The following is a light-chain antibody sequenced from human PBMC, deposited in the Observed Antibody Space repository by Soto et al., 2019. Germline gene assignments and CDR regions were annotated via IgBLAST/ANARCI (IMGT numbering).Light chain of an antibody. J-gene: IGKJ2*01. Sequence: EIVMTQSPASLSVSPGDGAILSCCASQSVASNVACYQQKPGQGPRLLIHGASTRTAGVPARFSGSGSGTDFTLTISSLQSEDFAVYYCQQYHNWPPQYTFGQGTKLQIK. CDR1: QSVASN. CDR2: GAS. CDR3: QQYHNWPPQYT. V-gene: IGKV3-15*01.